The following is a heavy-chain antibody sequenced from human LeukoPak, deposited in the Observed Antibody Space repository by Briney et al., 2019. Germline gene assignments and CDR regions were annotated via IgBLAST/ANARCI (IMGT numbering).Heavy chain of an antibody. Sequence: ASVKVSCKASGYTFTGYYMHWVRQAPGQGLEWMGRINPNSGGTNYAQKFQGRVTMTRDTSISTAYMELSRLRSDDTAVYYCAREFARYCSSTSCYSSAYWGQGTLATVSS. J-gene: IGHJ4*02. CDR2: INPNSGGT. CDR1: GYTFTGYY. CDR3: AREFARYCSSTSCYSSAY. D-gene: IGHD2-2*02. V-gene: IGHV1-2*06.